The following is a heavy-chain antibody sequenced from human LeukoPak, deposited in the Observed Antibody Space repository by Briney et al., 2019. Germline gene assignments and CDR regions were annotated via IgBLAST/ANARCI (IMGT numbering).Heavy chain of an antibody. CDR1: GGSLSSFY. V-gene: IGHV4-59*01. CDR2: MFYSGST. D-gene: IGHD6-13*01. J-gene: IGHJ6*03. CDR3: ARGESSSSWHSMYNYYYFYHMDV. Sequence: PSETLSLTCTVSGGSLSSFYWNWIRQSPGKGLEWIGYMFYSGSTTYNPSLKSRVTLSLDKAKNQFSLQLTSVTAADTAVYYCARGESSSSWHSMYNYYYFYHMDVWGKGTTVTVSS.